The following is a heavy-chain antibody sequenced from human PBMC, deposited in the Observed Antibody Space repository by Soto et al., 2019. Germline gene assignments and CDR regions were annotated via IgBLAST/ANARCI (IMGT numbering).Heavy chain of an antibody. Sequence: PGGSLRLSCAASGFTFSSYAMSWVRQAPGKGLEWVSAISGSGGSTYYADSVKGRFTISRDNSKNTLYLQMNSLRAEDTAVYYCAKDGAYCGGDCIWGLGYWGQGTLVTVSS. CDR3: AKDGAYCGGDCIWGLGY. CDR1: GFTFSSYA. J-gene: IGHJ4*02. V-gene: IGHV3-23*01. D-gene: IGHD2-21*02. CDR2: ISGSGGST.